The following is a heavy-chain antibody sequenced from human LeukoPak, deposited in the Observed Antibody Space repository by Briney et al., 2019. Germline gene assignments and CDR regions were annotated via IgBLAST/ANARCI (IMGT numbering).Heavy chain of an antibody. V-gene: IGHV4-34*01. CDR3: ARGHLNSTSCYFDY. D-gene: IGHD2-2*01. J-gene: IGHJ4*02. Sequence: SETLSLTCAVCGGSFSGYYWSWIRQPPGKGLEWIGEINHSGSTNYNPSLKSRVTISVDTSKNQFSLKLSSVTAADTAVYYCARGHLNSTSCYFDYWGQGTLVTVSS. CDR2: INHSGST. CDR1: GGSFSGYY.